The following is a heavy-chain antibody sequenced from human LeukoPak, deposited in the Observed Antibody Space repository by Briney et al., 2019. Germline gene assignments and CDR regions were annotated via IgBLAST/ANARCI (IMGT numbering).Heavy chain of an antibody. CDR3: ARALPIDY. V-gene: IGHV3-48*03. J-gene: IGHJ4*02. CDR1: GFTFSSYA. CDR2: ISSSGSTV. Sequence: GGSLRLSCAASGFTFSSYALNWVRQAPGKGLEWLSYISSSGSTVYCADSVKGRFTISRDNAENSLYLQMNSLRAEDTAVYYCARALPIDYWGQGTLVTVSP.